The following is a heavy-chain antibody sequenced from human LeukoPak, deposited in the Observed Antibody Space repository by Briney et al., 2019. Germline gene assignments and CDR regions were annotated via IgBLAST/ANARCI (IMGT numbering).Heavy chain of an antibody. Sequence: GGSLRLSCAASGFTVSSNYMSWVRQAPGKGLEWVSVIYSGGSTYYADSVKGRFTISRDNSKNTLYLQMNSLRAEDTAVYYCAREGIAAAGTVDYWGQGTLVTVSS. CDR1: GFTVSSNY. CDR2: IYSGGST. V-gene: IGHV3-53*01. CDR3: AREGIAAAGTVDY. D-gene: IGHD6-13*01. J-gene: IGHJ4*02.